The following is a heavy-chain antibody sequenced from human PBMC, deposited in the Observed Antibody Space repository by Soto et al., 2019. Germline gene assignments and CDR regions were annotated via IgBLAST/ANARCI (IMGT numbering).Heavy chain of an antibody. D-gene: IGHD3-16*01. CDR3: ARRTLYSLVFDY. CDR2: MNPNSGNT. V-gene: IGHV1-8*01. J-gene: IGHJ4*02. Sequence: QVQLVQSGAEVKKPGASVKVSCKASGYTFTSYDINWVRQATGQGLEWMGWMNPNSGNTGYAQKFQGRVTMTRNTSVSTAYMELSSLRSEETAVYYCARRTLYSLVFDYWGQGTLVTVSS. CDR1: GYTFTSYD.